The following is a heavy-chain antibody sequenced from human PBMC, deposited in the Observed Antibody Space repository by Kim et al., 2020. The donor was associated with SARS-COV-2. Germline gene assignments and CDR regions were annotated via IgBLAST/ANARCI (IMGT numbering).Heavy chain of an antibody. V-gene: IGHV4-34*01. J-gene: IGHJ5*02. D-gene: IGHD3-10*01. CDR1: GGSFSGYY. Sequence: SETLSLTCAVYGGSFSGYYWSWIRQPPGKGLEWIGEINHSGSTNYNPSLKSRVTISVDTSKNQFSLKLSSVTAADAAVYYCARGLHPMVRGVPLGSWGQG. CDR3: ARGLHPMVRGVPLGS. CDR2: INHSGST.